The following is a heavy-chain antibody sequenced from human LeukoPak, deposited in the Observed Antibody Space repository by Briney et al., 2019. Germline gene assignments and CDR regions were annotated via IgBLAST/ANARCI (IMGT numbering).Heavy chain of an antibody. CDR3: AAYYDFWSGYYSAYYYYYMDV. CDR1: GYTFTGYY. J-gene: IGHJ6*03. CDR2: IIPILGIA. D-gene: IGHD3-3*01. Sequence: GASVKVSCKASGYTFTGYYMHWVRQAPGQGLEWMGRIIPILGIANYAQKFQGRVTITADKSTSTAYMELSSLRSGDTAVYYRAAYYDFWSGYYSAYYYYYMDVWGKGTTVTVSS. V-gene: IGHV1-69*02.